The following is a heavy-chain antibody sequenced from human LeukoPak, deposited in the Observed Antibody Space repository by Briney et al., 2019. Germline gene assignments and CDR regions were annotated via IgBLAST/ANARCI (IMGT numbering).Heavy chain of an antibody. V-gene: IGHV3-23*01. CDR1: GFTFSSYA. Sequence: QTGGSLSLSCAASGFTFSSYAMSWVRQAQGQGLEWVSAISGSGGSTYYADSVKGPFTISRDNSKNTLYLQMNSLRAEDTDVYYCAKDGYYDPFDYWGQGTLVTVSS. CDR2: ISGSGGST. J-gene: IGHJ4*02. D-gene: IGHD3-22*01. CDR3: AKDGYYDPFDY.